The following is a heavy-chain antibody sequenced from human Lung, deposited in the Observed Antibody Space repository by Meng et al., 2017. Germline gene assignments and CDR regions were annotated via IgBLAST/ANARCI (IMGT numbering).Heavy chain of an antibody. CDR1: GYTFTNYG. D-gene: IGHD3-10*01. Sequence: QVQLVQSGSEFKKPGASVKVSCKASGYTFTNYGMNWVRQAPGQGLEWMGWINTNTGNPTYVPGFTGRFVFSLDTSVSTAYLQINSLKAEETAVYYCTSGGYLDYWGQGTLVTVSS. J-gene: IGHJ4*02. V-gene: IGHV7-4-1*02. CDR2: INTNTGNP. CDR3: TSGGYLDY.